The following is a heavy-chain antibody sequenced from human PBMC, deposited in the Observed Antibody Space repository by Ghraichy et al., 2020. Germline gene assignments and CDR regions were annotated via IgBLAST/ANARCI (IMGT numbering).Heavy chain of an antibody. D-gene: IGHD1-26*01. J-gene: IGHJ6*02. CDR2: IYHSGST. Sequence: SETLSLTCAVSGGSISSSNWWSWVRQPPGKGLEWIGEIYHSGSTNYNSSLKSRVTISVDKSKNQFSLKLSSVTAADTAVYYCARDVKGDSGYYYYGMDVWGQGTTVTVSS. V-gene: IGHV4-4*02. CDR1: GGSISSSNW. CDR3: ARDVKGDSGYYYYGMDV.